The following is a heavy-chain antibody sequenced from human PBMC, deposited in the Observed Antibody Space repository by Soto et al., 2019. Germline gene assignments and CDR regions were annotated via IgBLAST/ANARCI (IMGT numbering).Heavy chain of an antibody. CDR2: IYYSGST. CDR3: ARDPLMVYATDYYYGMDV. D-gene: IGHD2-8*01. CDR1: GGSISSGGYY. V-gene: IGHV4-31*03. Sequence: PSETLSLTCTVSGGSISSGGYYWSWTRQHPGKGLEWIGYIYYSGSTYYNPSLKSRVTISVDTSKNQFSLKLSSVTAADTAVYYCARDPLMVYATDYYYGMDVWGQGTTVT. J-gene: IGHJ6*02.